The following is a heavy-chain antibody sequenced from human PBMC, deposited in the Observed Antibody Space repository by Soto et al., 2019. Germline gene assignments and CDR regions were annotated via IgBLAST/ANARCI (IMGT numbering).Heavy chain of an antibody. CDR3: ARDYLGSGWPRIGFDV. V-gene: IGHV3-53*02. Sequence: EVQLEETGGGLVQPGGSLRLSCAASGFTVNSNHMSWVRQAPGKGLEWVSLIYSAGRTHYADSVKGRFTVSRDNSEHRLFLQRNNLEFGDTAVYYCARDYLGSGWPRIGFDVWGLGTMVTVSS. D-gene: IGHD6-25*01. CDR2: IYSAGRT. J-gene: IGHJ3*01. CDR1: GFTVNSNH.